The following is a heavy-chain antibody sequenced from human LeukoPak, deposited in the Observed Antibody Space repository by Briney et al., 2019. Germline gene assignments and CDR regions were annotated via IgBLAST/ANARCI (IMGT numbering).Heavy chain of an antibody. CDR1: GFTFSSYA. D-gene: IGHD2-8*01. CDR3: AKDRSCTNDICHGDFDY. V-gene: IGHV3-23*01. Sequence: GGSLRLSCAASGFTFSSYAVSWVRQAPGKGLEWVSSISGSGGSTYSADSVKGRFTISRDNSKNTLYLQMNSLRAEDTVLYYCAKDRSCTNDICHGDFDYWGQGTLVTVSS. J-gene: IGHJ4*02. CDR2: ISGSGGST.